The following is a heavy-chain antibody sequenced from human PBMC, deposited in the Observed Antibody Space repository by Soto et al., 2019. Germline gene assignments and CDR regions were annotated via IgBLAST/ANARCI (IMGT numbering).Heavy chain of an antibody. J-gene: IGHJ5*02. CDR3: ARGARPVRGVVRQAYNWFDP. CDR2: INHSGST. V-gene: IGHV4-34*01. D-gene: IGHD3-10*01. Sequence: SETLSLTCAVYGGSFSGYYWSWIRQPPGKGLEWIGEINHSGSTNYNPSLKSRVTISVDTSKNQFSLKLSSVTAADTAVYYCARGARPVRGVVRQAYNWFDPWGQGTLVTVSS. CDR1: GGSFSGYY.